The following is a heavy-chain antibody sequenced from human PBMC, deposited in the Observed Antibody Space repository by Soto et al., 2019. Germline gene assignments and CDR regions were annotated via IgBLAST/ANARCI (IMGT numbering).Heavy chain of an antibody. D-gene: IGHD1-26*01. J-gene: IGHJ5*02. CDR1: GGTFANFA. CDR2: IIPIFGTG. Sequence: QVQLVQSGAEVKKPGSSVKVSCKAFGGTFANFAINWVRQAPGQGLEWMGGIIPIFGTGHYAQKFQGRVTITADESTSTTDMELSSLRSEDTGIYYCTRDTSEYHSNWFDPWGQGTLVTVSS. CDR3: TRDTSEYHSNWFDP. V-gene: IGHV1-69*01.